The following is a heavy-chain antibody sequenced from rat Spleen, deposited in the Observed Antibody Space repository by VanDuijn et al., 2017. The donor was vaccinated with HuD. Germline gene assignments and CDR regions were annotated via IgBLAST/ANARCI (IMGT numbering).Heavy chain of an antibody. CDR3: VREEGGVRD. D-gene: IGHD4-3*01. CDR1: GFKFNDHW. CDR2: INKDSSIR. V-gene: IGHV4-2*01. J-gene: IGHJ2*01. Sequence: EVKLVESGDGLVQPGRSLKLSCAASGFKFNDHWMGWVGQAPGKGLEWIGEINKDSSIRKYIPSLKEKIKISRDNAQNTLYLQMSKLGSEDTAMYYCVREEGGVRDWGQGVMVTVSS.